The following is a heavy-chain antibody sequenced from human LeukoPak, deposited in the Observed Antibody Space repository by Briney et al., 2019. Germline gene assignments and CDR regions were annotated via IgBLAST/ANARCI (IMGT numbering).Heavy chain of an antibody. CDR2: ISSNGGST. D-gene: IGHD3-22*01. V-gene: IGHV3-64*01. CDR3: ARAEGVWYDSSGYYTN. Sequence: GGSLRLSCAASGFTFSSYAMHWVRQAPGKGLEYVSAISSNGGSTYYANSVKGRFTISRDNSKNTLYLQMGSLRAEDMAVYYCARAEGVWYDSSGYYTNWGQGTLVTVSS. CDR1: GFTFSSYA. J-gene: IGHJ4*02.